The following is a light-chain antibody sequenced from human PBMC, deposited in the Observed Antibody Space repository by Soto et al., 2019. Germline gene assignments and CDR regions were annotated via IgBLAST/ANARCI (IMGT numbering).Light chain of an antibody. V-gene: IGLV2-14*01. CDR1: SSDVGGYNY. CDR3: SSSSTTSFFV. J-gene: IGLJ1*01. CDR2: DVN. Sequence: QSALTQPASVSGSPGQSITISCTGTSSDVGGYNYVSWYQQYPGKAPQLMIFDVNDRPSGVSYRFSGSKSGNTASLTISGLQAEDEAHYYCSSSSTTSFFVFGTGPKVTIL.